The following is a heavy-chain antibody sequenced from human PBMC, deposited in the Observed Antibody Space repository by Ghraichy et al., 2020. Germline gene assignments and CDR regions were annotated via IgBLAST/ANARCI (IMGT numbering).Heavy chain of an antibody. CDR1: GFTFSSYA. V-gene: IGHV3-23*01. Sequence: GGSLRLSCAASGFTFSSYAMSWVRQAPGKGLEWVSAISGSGGSTYYADSVKGRFTISRDNSKNTLYLQMNSLRAEDTAVYYCAKEIVVVPAAKYYFDYWGQGTLVTVSS. CDR3: AKEIVVVPAAKYYFDY. J-gene: IGHJ4*02. D-gene: IGHD2-2*01. CDR2: ISGSGGST.